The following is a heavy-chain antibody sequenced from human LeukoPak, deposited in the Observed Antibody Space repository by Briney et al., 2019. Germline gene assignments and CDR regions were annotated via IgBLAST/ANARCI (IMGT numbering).Heavy chain of an antibody. J-gene: IGHJ4*02. Sequence: PSETLSLTCTVSGGSISSSSYYWGWIRQPPGKGLEWIGSIYYSGSTYYNPSLKSRVTISVDTSKNQFSLKLSSVTAADTAVYYCASQDCSGGSCYGYYFDYWGQGTLVTVSS. CDR3: ASQDCSGGSCYGYYFDY. CDR2: IYYSGST. V-gene: IGHV4-39*07. D-gene: IGHD2-15*01. CDR1: GGSISSSSYY.